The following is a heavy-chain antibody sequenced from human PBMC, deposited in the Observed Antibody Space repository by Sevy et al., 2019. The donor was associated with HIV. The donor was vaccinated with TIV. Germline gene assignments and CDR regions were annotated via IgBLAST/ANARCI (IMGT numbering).Heavy chain of an antibody. Sequence: GGSLRLSCAASGFIFNSYAMNWVRQAPGKGLEWVSSISGSGGSTYYADSVKGRVTISRDNFRRTMDLQMNSLRVEDTAVYFCARDGKAWDLLNYWGQGTLVTVSS. CDR2: ISGSGGST. CDR3: ARDGKAWDLLNY. V-gene: IGHV3-23*01. J-gene: IGHJ4*02. CDR1: GFIFNSYA. D-gene: IGHD1-26*01.